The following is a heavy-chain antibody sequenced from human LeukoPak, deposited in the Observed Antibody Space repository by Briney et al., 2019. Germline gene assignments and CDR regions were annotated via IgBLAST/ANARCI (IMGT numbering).Heavy chain of an antibody. CDR3: ARERGGYCSSTSCYWFDP. V-gene: IGHV1-18*01. J-gene: IGHJ5*02. CDR1: GYTFTSYG. D-gene: IGHD2-2*01. Sequence: ASVKVSCKASGYTFTSYGISWVRQAPGQGLEWMGWISAYNGNTNYAQKLQGRATMTTDTSTSTAYMELRSLRSDDTAVYYCARERGGYCSSTSCYWFDPWGQGTLVTVSS. CDR2: ISAYNGNT.